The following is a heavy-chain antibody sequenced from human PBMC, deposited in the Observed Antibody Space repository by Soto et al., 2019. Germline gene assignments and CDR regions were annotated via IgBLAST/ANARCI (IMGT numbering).Heavy chain of an antibody. J-gene: IGHJ5*02. CDR1: GFTFSSYW. CDR3: ASQTGTTFP. Sequence: EVQLVESGGGLVQPGGSLRLSCAASGFTFSSYWMHWVRQAPGKGLVWVSRINSDGSSTGYADSVKGRFTISRDTDKNTRYLQMNSLRVEDTAVYYCASQTGTTFPWGQGTLVTVSS. D-gene: IGHD1-7*01. V-gene: IGHV3-74*01. CDR2: INSDGSST.